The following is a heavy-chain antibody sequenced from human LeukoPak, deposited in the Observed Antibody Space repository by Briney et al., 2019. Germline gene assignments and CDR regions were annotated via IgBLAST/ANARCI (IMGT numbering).Heavy chain of an antibody. V-gene: IGHV4-61*01. CDR2: IYYSGST. D-gene: IGHD3-10*01. J-gene: IGHJ5*02. CDR3: XRXRTXLWFRAAGVFDP. CDR1: GGSVSSGSYY. Sequence: PSETLSLTCTVSGGSVSSGSYYWSWIRQPPGKGLEWIGYIYYSGSTNYNPSLKSRVTISVDTSKNQFCLKLSSVTAADTAGYYCXRXRTXLWFRAAGVFDPWGQGXLVTV.